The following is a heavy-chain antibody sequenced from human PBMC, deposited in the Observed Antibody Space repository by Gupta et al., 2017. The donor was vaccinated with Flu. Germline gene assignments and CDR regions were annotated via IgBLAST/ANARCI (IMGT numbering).Heavy chain of an antibody. CDR1: GFTFGSYA. CDR3: AKAPSMVIVVAEFDY. CDR2: ISGSGGST. Sequence: EVQLLESGGGLVQPGGSLRLSCAASGFTFGSYAMSWVRQAPGKGLEWVSAISGSGGSTYYADSVKGRFTISRDNSKNTLYLQMNSLRAEDKAVYYCAKAPSMVIVVAEFDYWGQGTLVTVSS. D-gene: IGHD3-22*01. V-gene: IGHV3-23*01. J-gene: IGHJ4*02.